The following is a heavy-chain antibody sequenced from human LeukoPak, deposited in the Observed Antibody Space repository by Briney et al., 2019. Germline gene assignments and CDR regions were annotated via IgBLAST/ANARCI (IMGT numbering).Heavy chain of an antibody. J-gene: IGHJ4*02. CDR1: GYTFTSYG. CDR2: ISAYNGNT. Sequence: ASVKVSCKASGYTFTSYGISWVRQAPGQGLEWMGWISAYNGNTNYAQKIQGRVTMTTDTSTSTAYMELRSLRSDDTAVYYCARDRWTSSGWYESMPFDYWGQGTLVTVSS. V-gene: IGHV1-18*01. D-gene: IGHD6-19*01. CDR3: ARDRWTSSGWYESMPFDY.